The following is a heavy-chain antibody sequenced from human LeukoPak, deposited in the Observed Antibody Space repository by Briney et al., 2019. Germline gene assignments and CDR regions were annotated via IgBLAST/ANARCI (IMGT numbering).Heavy chain of an antibody. Sequence: SETLSLTCTVSGYSINSGYYWGWIRPPPGKGLEWIGSIYHSGSTYYNPSLKSRVTISVDTSKNQFSLKLSSVTAADTAVYYCARYTVTDAFDIWGQGTMVTVSS. D-gene: IGHD4-11*01. CDR2: IYHSGST. CDR3: ARYTVTDAFDI. CDR1: GYSINSGYY. V-gene: IGHV4-38-2*02. J-gene: IGHJ3*02.